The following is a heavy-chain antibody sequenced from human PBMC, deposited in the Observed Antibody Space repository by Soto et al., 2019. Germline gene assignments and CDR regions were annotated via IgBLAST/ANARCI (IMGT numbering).Heavy chain of an antibody. CDR2: ITRSSSYI. Sequence: GGSLRLSCAASGFAFRRYDMNWVRQAPGKGLEWVSFITRSSSYIYYADSVKGRFTISRDNAKNSLYLQMNSLRAEDTAVYYCARDQPGYSYGYGLGYWGQGTLVTVSS. V-gene: IGHV3-21*01. D-gene: IGHD5-18*01. J-gene: IGHJ4*02. CDR3: ARDQPGYSYGYGLGY. CDR1: GFAFRRYD.